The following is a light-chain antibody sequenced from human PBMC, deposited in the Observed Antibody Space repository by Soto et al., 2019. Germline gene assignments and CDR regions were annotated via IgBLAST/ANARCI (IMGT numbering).Light chain of an antibody. V-gene: IGKV1-5*01. CDR1: QTISSW. Sequence: DIQMTQSPSTLSASVGDRVTITCRASQTISSWLAWYQQKPGKAPKLLIYDASSLESGVPSRFSGSGTGTEFTLTISSLQPDDLSTYYCQQYNNYYSFGQGTKLEIK. CDR2: DAS. J-gene: IGKJ2*01. CDR3: QQYNNYYS.